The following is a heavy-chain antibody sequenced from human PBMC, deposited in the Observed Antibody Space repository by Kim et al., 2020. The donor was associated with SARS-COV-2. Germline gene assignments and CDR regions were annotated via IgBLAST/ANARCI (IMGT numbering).Heavy chain of an antibody. D-gene: IGHD2-21*02. Sequence: ASVKVSCKASGYTFTSYYMHWVRQAPGQGLEWMGIINPSGGSTSFAQKFQGRVSMTRDTSTSTVYMEVSSLRSEETAVYYCASARQSSAYCGGDCYSPLDYWGQGTLVTVSS. CDR2: INPSGGST. CDR3: ASARQSSAYCGGDCYSPLDY. V-gene: IGHV1-46*01. J-gene: IGHJ4*02. CDR1: GYTFTSYY.